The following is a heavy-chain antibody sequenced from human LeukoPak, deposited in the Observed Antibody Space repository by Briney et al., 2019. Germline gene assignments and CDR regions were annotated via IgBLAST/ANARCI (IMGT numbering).Heavy chain of an antibody. CDR3: ARDFSSGWYSAFDY. Sequence: ASVKVSCKASGYTFTSYGISWVRQAPGQGLEWMGWISAYNGNTNYAQKLQGRVTITRDTSASTAYMEVSSLRSEDTAVYYCARDFSSGWYSAFDYWGQGTPVTVSS. J-gene: IGHJ4*02. V-gene: IGHV1-18*01. D-gene: IGHD6-19*01. CDR2: ISAYNGNT. CDR1: GYTFTSYG.